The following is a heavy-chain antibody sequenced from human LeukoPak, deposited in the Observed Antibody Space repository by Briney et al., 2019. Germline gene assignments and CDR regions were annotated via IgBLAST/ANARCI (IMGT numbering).Heavy chain of an antibody. CDR2: INHSGST. Sequence: SETLSLTCAVYGGSFSGYYWNWIRQPPGKGLGWIGEINHSGSTNYNPSLKSRVTISVDTSKNQFSLKLSSVIAADTAVYYCATLSSAFSGFEYWGQGTLVTVSS. CDR1: GGSFSGYY. D-gene: IGHD6-25*01. V-gene: IGHV4-34*01. J-gene: IGHJ4*02. CDR3: ATLSSAFSGFEY.